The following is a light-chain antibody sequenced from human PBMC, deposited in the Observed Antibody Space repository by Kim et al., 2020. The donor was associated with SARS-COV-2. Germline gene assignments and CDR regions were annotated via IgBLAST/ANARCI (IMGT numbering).Light chain of an antibody. CDR2: DVN. J-gene: IGLJ1*01. CDR3: CSYAGSYNYV. Sequence: QSALTQPRSVSGSPGQSVTISCTGTSSDVGDYNYVSWYQQHPGKAPKFMIYDVNKRPSGVPDRFSGSKSANTASLTISGLQAEDEADYYCCSYAGSYNYVFGTGTKVPS. V-gene: IGLV2-11*01. CDR1: SSDVGDYNY.